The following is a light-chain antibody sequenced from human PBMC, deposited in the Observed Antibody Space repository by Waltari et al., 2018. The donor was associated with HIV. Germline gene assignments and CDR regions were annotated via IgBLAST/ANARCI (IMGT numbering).Light chain of an antibody. V-gene: IGKV1-39*01. Sequence: DIQMTQSPSSLSASVGDRVTIPCRASQTINSNLNWYQQIPGKAPKLLIFGASSLQSGVPARFSGSVSGTDFTLTVSSLQPEDFATYFCQQTYRIPQTFGQGTRVDIK. CDR2: GAS. J-gene: IGKJ5*01. CDR1: QTINSN. CDR3: QQTYRIPQT.